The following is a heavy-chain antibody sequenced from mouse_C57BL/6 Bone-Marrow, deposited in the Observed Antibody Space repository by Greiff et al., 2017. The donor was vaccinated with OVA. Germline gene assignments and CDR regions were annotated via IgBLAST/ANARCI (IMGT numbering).Heavy chain of an antibody. CDR2: IDPYDSYT. J-gene: IGHJ2*01. CDR1: GYTFTSYW. CDR3: ARGGDYDYFDY. V-gene: IGHV1-69*01. D-gene: IGHD2-4*01. Sequence: QVQLKQPGAELVMPGASVKLSCKASGYTFTSYWMHWVKQRPGQGLEWIGEIDPYDSYTNYNQKFKGKSTWTVDNTSSTAYMQLSSLTSEDSAFYYCARGGDYDYFDYWGQGTTLTVSS.